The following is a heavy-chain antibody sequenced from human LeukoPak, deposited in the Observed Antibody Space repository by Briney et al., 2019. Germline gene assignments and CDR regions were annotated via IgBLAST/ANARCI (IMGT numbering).Heavy chain of an antibody. Sequence: PGGSLRLSCSASGFTFSSYAMHWVRQAPGEGLECVSAICGNGGSTYYAESVKGRLTISRDNSKNTLYLQMSSLRAEDPAVYYCVKGGDDRTYYFDYWGEGTLVTVSS. J-gene: IGHJ4*02. CDR1: GFTFSSYA. V-gene: IGHV3-64D*08. CDR2: ICGNGGST. CDR3: VKGGDDRTYYFDY. D-gene: IGHD1-14*01.